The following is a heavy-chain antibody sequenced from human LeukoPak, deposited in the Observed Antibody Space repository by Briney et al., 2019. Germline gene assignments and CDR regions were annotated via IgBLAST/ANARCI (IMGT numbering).Heavy chain of an antibody. V-gene: IGHV4-59*01. Sequence: SETLSLTCTVSGGSISIYYGHWIRQPPGEGRDCIGYICYSGSTIYNPSLRSRVTISLHTSKNPFSLRLRSVTAGDTAVYYCGGISGTRRGFDSWGQGTMVTVSS. CDR2: ICYSGST. CDR3: GGISGTRRGFDS. CDR1: GGSISIYY. J-gene: IGHJ3*02. D-gene: IGHD1-20*01.